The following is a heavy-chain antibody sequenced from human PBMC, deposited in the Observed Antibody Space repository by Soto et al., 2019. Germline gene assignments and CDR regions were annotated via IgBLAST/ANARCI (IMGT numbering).Heavy chain of an antibody. Sequence: QVQLVQSGAEVKRPGSSVKVSCKASGDTFNVYSINWVRQAPGLGLEWLGRVNPIVSMSNYAQKFEGRVTMSTDHSTGTAYMELRRLRSEALAHCYCASSYGSGYRAFDYWGQGSLVTVYS. CDR1: GDTFNVYS. CDR3: ASSYGSGYRAFDY. V-gene: IGHV1-69*02. J-gene: IGHJ4*02. D-gene: IGHD3-10*01. CDR2: VNPIVSMS.